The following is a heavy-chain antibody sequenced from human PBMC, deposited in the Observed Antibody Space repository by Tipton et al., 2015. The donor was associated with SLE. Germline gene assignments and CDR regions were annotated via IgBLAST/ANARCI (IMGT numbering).Heavy chain of an antibody. J-gene: IGHJ3*02. CDR1: GGSISSSSYY. CDR3: ARRYINQGLAGAFDI. D-gene: IGHD6-19*01. CDR2: IYYSGST. Sequence: TLSLTCTVSGGSISSSSYYWGWIRQPPGKGLEWIGSIYYSGSTYYNPSLKSRVTISVDTSTNQFSLKLSSVTAADTAVYYCARRYINQGLAGAFDIWGQGTMVTVPS. V-gene: IGHV4-39*07.